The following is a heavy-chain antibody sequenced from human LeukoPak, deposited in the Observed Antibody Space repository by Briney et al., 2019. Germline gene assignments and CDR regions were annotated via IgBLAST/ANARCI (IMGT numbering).Heavy chain of an antibody. Sequence: SETLSLTCTVSGGSISGLYWSWIRQPPGKGLEWIGYIHYRGSTNFNPSFKSRVTMSVDTSKNQFSLRLSSVTAADTAVYYCARDEFGEDYMDVWGKGTTVTVSS. CDR2: IHYRGST. J-gene: IGHJ6*03. D-gene: IGHD3-10*01. V-gene: IGHV4-59*11. CDR3: ARDEFGEDYMDV. CDR1: GGSISGLY.